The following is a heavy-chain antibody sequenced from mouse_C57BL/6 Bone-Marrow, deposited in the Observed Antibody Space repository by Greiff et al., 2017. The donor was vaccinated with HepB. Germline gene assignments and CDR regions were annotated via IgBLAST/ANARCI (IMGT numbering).Heavy chain of an antibody. V-gene: IGHV10-1*01. J-gene: IGHJ2*01. CDR2: IRSKSNNYAT. D-gene: IGHD1-1*01. CDR1: GFSFNTYA. Sequence: EVQRVESGGGLVQPKGSLKLSCAASGFSFNTYAMNWVRQAPGKGLEWVARIRSKSNNYATYYADSVKDRFTISRDDSKSMLYLQMNNLKTEDTAMYYSVGHEYYGSSHFFDYWGQGTTLTVSS. CDR3: VGHEYYGSSHFFDY.